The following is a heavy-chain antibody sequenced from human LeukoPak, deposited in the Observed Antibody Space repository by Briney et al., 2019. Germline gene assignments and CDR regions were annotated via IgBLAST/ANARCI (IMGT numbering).Heavy chain of an antibody. Sequence: SVKVSCKASGGTFSSSAIRWVRQAPGQGLEWMGRIIPSLAIANYAQKFQGRVTIIADKSTSTAYMELSSLRSEDTAVYYCARVIRVVVVAARDDSYYGMDVWGQGTTVTVSS. V-gene: IGHV1-69*04. CDR2: IIPSLAIA. CDR1: GGTFSSSA. D-gene: IGHD2-15*01. J-gene: IGHJ6*02. CDR3: ARVIRVVVVAARDDSYYGMDV.